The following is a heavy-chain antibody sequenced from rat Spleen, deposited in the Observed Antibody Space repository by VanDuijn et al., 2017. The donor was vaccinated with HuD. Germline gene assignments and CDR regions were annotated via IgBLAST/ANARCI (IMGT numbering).Heavy chain of an antibody. D-gene: IGHD1-10*01. CDR2: IDSAGST. J-gene: IGHJ3*01. CDR1: FYSITSSYR. Sequence: EVQLQESGPGLVKPSQSLSLTCSVTFYSITSSYRWSWVRKFPGNKLEWMGYIDSAGSTNYNPSLKNRISITRDTSKNQFFLQVNSVTTEDTATYYCARWNNYAAYWGQGTLVTVSS. CDR3: ARWNNYAAY. V-gene: IGHV3-3*01.